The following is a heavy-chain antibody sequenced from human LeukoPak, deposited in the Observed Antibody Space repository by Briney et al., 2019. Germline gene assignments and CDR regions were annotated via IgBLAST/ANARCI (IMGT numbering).Heavy chain of an antibody. J-gene: IGHJ4*02. CDR2: ISYDGSKK. Sequence: PGGSLRLSCAASGFTFSTYAMHWVRQAPGKGLEWVALISYDGSKKHFADSVKGRFTISRDNPKNTLYLQMNSLRAEDTAMYYCARAAKTYDYWGQGTLVTVSS. CDR1: GFTFSTYA. V-gene: IGHV3-30*04. CDR3: ARAAKTYDY.